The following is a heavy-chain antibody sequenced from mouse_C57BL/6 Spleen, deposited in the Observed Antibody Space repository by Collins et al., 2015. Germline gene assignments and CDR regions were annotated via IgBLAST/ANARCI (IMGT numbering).Heavy chain of an antibody. Sequence: QVQLQQPGAELVRPGSSVKLSCKASGYTFTSYWMHWVKQRPIQGLEWIGNIDPSDSETHYNQKFKDKATLTVDKSSSTAYMQLSSLTSEDSAVYYCARGAYYGSSGQFAYWGQGTLVTVSA. D-gene: IGHD1-1*01. CDR2: IDPSDSET. J-gene: IGHJ3*01. CDR1: GYTFTSYW. CDR3: ARGAYYGSSGQFAY. V-gene: IGHV1-52*01.